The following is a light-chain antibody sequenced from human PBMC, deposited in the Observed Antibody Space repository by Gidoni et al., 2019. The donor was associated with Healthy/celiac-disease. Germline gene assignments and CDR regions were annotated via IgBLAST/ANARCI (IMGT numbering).Light chain of an antibody. CDR1: QSISSY. CDR2: AAS. J-gene: IGKJ1*01. CDR3: QQSYSTPRT. Sequence: IQMTQSPSSLSASVGDRVTITCRASQSISSYLNWYQQKPGKAPKLLIDAASSLQSGVPSRFSGSGSGTDFTLTISSLQPEDVATYYCQQSYSTPRTFGQXTKVEIK. V-gene: IGKV1-39*01.